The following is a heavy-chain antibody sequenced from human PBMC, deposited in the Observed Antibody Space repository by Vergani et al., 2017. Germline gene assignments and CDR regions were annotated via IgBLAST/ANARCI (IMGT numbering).Heavy chain of an antibody. V-gene: IGHV3-23*01. Sequence: EGQLLESGGGLVQPGGSLRLSCAASGLAFSTYAMCWVRQAPGKGLEWVSCISGSGDKAYYVDSVKGRFTISRDNSKNTLHLQTNSLGAEDTAVYYCARPGIPYWYFDLWGRGTLVTVSS. CDR1: GLAFSTYA. D-gene: IGHD1-14*01. CDR3: ARPGIPYWYFDL. J-gene: IGHJ2*01. CDR2: ISGSGDKA.